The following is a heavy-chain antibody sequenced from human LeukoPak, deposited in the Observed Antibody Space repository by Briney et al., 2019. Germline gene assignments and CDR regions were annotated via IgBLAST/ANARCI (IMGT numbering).Heavy chain of an antibody. D-gene: IGHD3-10*01. J-gene: IGHJ3*02. CDR2: IYPGDSDT. V-gene: IGHV5-51*01. Sequence: GESLKISCKGSGYSFTSYWIGWVRQMPGKGLEWMGIIYPGDSDTRYSPSFQGQVTISPDKSISTAYLQWSSLKASDTAMYYCARHRGYYYGSGSYYNGAFDIWGQGTMVTVSS. CDR3: ARHRGYYYGSGSYYNGAFDI. CDR1: GYSFTSYW.